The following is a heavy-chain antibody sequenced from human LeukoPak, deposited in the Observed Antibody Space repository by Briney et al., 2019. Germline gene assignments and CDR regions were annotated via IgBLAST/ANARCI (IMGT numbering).Heavy chain of an antibody. CDR2: INGNGAST. Sequence: GGSLRLFCAASGFTFNTHAMSWVRQAPGKGLELFSGINGNGASTYYSDSVKGRFTISRDNSKNTLYLQMSSLRAEDTAVYYCAKDQGYSYYYLDYWGQGTLVTVSS. V-gene: IGHV3-23*01. D-gene: IGHD5-18*01. J-gene: IGHJ4*02. CDR1: GFTFNTHA. CDR3: AKDQGYSYYYLDY.